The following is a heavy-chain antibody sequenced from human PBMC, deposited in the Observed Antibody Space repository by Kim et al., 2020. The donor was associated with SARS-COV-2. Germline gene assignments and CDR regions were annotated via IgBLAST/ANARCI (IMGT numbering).Heavy chain of an antibody. J-gene: IGHJ4*02. CDR2: MNPNSGNT. CDR3: ARVSICSSTSCYRNFEFDY. V-gene: IGHV1-8*01. CDR1: GYTFTSYD. Sequence: ASVKVSCKASGYTFTSYDINWVRQATGQGLEWMGWMNPNSGNTGYAQKFQGRVTMTRNTSISTAYMELSSLRSEDTAVYYCARVSICSSTSCYRNFEFDYWGQGTLVTVSS. D-gene: IGHD2-2*01.